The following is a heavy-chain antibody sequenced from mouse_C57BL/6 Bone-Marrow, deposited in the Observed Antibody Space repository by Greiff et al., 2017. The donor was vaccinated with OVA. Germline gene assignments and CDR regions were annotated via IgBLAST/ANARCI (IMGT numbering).Heavy chain of an antibody. CDR3: VRHGYYGSSYGYFDV. CDR2: IRSKSNNYAT. Sequence: EVQLVESGGGLVQPKGSLKLSCAASGFSFNTYAMNWVRQAPGKGLEWVARIRSKSNNYATYYADSVKDRFTISRDDSESMLYLQMNNLKTEDTAMYYCVRHGYYGSSYGYFDVWGTGTTVTVSS. J-gene: IGHJ1*03. V-gene: IGHV10-1*01. CDR1: GFSFNTYA. D-gene: IGHD1-1*01.